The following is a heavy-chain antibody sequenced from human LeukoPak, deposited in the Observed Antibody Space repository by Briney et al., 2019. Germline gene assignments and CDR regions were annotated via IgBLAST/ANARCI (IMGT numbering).Heavy chain of an antibody. J-gene: IGHJ6*02. CDR1: GGHFSRYA. Sequence: ASVEVSFQASGGHFSRYAISWVRPAPGQGPEWMGWINAYNGYTDYAQKLQGRVTMTTDTSTSTAYMELRSLRSDDTAVYYCARGAATYYDFWSGSNYYYYGMDVWGQGTTVTVSS. V-gene: IGHV1-18*01. CDR2: INAYNGYT. CDR3: ARGAATYYDFWSGSNYYYYGMDV. D-gene: IGHD3-3*01.